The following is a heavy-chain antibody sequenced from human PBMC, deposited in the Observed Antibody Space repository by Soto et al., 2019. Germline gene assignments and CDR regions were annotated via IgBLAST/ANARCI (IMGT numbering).Heavy chain of an antibody. CDR2: INHSGST. V-gene: IGHV4-34*01. CDR3: ARGLGDYREGHAFDI. CDR1: GGSFSGYY. J-gene: IGHJ3*02. Sequence: SETLPLTCAVYGGSFSGYYWSWIRQPPGKGLEWIGEINHSGSTNYNPSLKSRVTISVDTSKNQFSLKLSSVTAADTAVYYCARGLGDYREGHAFDIWGQATMVTVSS. D-gene: IGHD4-17*01.